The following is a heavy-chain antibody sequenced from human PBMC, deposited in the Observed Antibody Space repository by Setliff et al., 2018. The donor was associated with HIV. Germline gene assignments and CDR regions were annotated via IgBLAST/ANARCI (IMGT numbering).Heavy chain of an antibody. Sequence: ASVKVSCKVFGFTLSEVSIHWVRQAPGKGLEWMGYFDPQDGETVYAQKFQGRVTMTTDTSTSTAYMDLRSLRSDDTAVYYCARDDRGRLRGLGPFDPWGQGTLVTVSS. D-gene: IGHD3-10*01. CDR3: ARDDRGRLRGLGPFDP. CDR2: FDPQDGET. CDR1: GFTLSEVS. J-gene: IGHJ5*02. V-gene: IGHV1-24*01.